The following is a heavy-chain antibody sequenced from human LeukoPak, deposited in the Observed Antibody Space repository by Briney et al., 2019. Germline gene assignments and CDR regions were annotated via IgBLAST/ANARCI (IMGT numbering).Heavy chain of an antibody. CDR3: ARAGHCTNGICYTADFDY. V-gene: IGHV3-30*03. CDR2: ISSDGSAT. Sequence: GSRRLSCTASGFTFNKYGMHWVRQAPGKGLEWVAVISSDGSATYYVDSVKGRFTVSRDNSKNTLYLQMNSLRAEDTAVYYCARAGHCTNGICYTADFDYWGQGTLVTVSS. D-gene: IGHD2-8*01. J-gene: IGHJ4*02. CDR1: GFTFNKYG.